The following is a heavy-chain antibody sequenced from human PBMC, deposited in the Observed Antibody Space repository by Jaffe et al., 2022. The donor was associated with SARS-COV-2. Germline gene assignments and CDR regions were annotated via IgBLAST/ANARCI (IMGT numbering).Heavy chain of an antibody. CDR2: IKQDSSET. CDR1: GFTFVTFW. J-gene: IGHJ6*03. CDR3: VRVRAKWLGVNYYHYMDV. D-gene: IGHD3-10*01. V-gene: IGHV3-7*01. Sequence: EEQLVESGGGLVQPGGSLRLSCAASGFTFVTFWMAWVRQAPGKGLEWVAAIKQDSSETSFADSVRGRFTISRDNAYKSLDLQMNSLRAEDTAVYYCVRVRAKWLGVNYYHYMDVWGKGTTVTVSS.